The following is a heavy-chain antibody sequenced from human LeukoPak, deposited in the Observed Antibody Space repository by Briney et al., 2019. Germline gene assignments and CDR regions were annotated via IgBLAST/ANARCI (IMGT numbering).Heavy chain of an antibody. CDR1: GGTFSSYA. CDR3: ARDEGGIATPHFDY. Sequence: ASVKVSCKASGGTFSSYAISWVRQAPGQGLEWMGGIIPIFGTANYAQKFQGRVTITADESTSTAYMELSSLRSEDTAVYYCARDEGGIATPHFDYWGQGTLVTVSS. CDR2: IIPIFGTA. J-gene: IGHJ4*02. V-gene: IGHV1-69*13. D-gene: IGHD6-13*01.